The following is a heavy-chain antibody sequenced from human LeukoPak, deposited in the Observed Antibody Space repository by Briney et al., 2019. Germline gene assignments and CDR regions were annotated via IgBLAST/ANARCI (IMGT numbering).Heavy chain of an antibody. CDR2: SGNT. D-gene: IGHD2-15*01. V-gene: IGHV1-8*01. Sequence: SGNTGYAQKFQGRVTMTRNTSISTAYMELSSLRSEDTAVYYCARGPDIVVVVAARGYGMDVWGQGTTVTVSS. J-gene: IGHJ6*02. CDR3: ARGPDIVVVVAARGYGMDV.